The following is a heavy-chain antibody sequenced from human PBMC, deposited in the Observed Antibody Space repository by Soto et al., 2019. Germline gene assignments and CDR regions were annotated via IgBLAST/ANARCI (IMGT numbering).Heavy chain of an antibody. D-gene: IGHD2-21*01. CDR1: GFSLSTYGMG. V-gene: IGHV2-5*02. CDR2: IYWDDDK. CDR3: AHVFWRGITHSFAY. J-gene: IGHJ4*02. Sequence: QITLKESGPTLVKPTQTLTLTCTFSGFSLSTYGMGMGWIRQPPGKAPEWLSVIYWDDDKRYSPSLKSRLTITKATSKSQVLLPLPHLDPVDTATCSCAHVFWRGITHSFAYWGQGSLVTVSS.